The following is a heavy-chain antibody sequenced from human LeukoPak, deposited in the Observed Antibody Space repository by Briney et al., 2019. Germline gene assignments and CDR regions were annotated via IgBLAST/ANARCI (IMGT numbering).Heavy chain of an antibody. D-gene: IGHD2-21*01. CDR1: GDSVSSAGYH. J-gene: IGHJ4*02. V-gene: IGHV4-61*08. CDR3: TTYYVGEGGRGH. Sequence: SETLSLTCSVPGDSVSSAGYHRSWIRQAPGKGLEWIGHSGSPSYNPSLKSRVMISIDTSKNQFSLKVSTVTAADTAVYYCTTYYVGEGGRGHWGPGTLVTVSS. CDR2: SGSP.